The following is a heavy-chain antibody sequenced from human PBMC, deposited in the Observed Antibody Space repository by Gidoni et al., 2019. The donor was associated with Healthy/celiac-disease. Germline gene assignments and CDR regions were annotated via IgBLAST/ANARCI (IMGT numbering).Heavy chain of an antibody. CDR2: INPNSGGT. CDR1: GYTFTGYY. CDR3: ARNYYDSSGYYWAIYFDY. Sequence: QVQLVQSGAEVKKPGASVKVSCKASGYTFTGYYMHWVRQAPGQGLEWMGWINPNSGGTNYAQKFQGRVTMTRDTSISTAYMELSRLRSDDTAVYYCARNYYDSSGYYWAIYFDYWGQGTLVTVSS. J-gene: IGHJ4*02. D-gene: IGHD3-22*01. V-gene: IGHV1-2*02.